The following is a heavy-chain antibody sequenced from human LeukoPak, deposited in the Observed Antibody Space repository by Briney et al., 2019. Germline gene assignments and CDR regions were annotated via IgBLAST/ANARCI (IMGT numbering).Heavy chain of an antibody. CDR2: ISYDESNQ. V-gene: IGHV3-30-3*01. CDR1: GFTFSNYA. J-gene: IGHJ3*01. Sequence: GGSLRLSCEASGFTFSNYAMHWVRQAPGEGLEWVAMISYDESNQYYVDSVKGRFTISRDNSKKSLYLQMNGLRPDDTALYYCAREGAIVGNAFDLWGLGTMVIVSS. CDR3: AREGAIVGNAFDL. D-gene: IGHD3-16*02.